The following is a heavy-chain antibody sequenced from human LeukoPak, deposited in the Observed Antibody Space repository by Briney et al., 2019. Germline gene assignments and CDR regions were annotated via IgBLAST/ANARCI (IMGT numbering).Heavy chain of an antibody. J-gene: IGHJ4*02. CDR3: ARDEDSSSEDYYFDY. V-gene: IGHV1-2*02. CDR2: INPNSGGT. D-gene: IGHD6-6*01. CDR1: GYTFSDYF. Sequence: GASVKVSCKASGYTFSDYFMHWVRQAPGQGLEWMGWINPNSGGTNYAQKFQGRVTMTRDTSISTAYMELSRLRSDDTAVYYCARDEDSSSEDYYFDYWGQGTLVTVSS.